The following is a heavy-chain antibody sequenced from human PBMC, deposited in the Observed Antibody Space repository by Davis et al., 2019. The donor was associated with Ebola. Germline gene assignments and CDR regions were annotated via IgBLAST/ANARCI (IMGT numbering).Heavy chain of an antibody. Sequence: ASVKVSCKTSGYTFTTYTLTWVRQAPGQGLEWMGWINSYNGDTNYAQKFQGRITMTAETSTNTAYMELRGLTSGDTAFYVCAREQVGPDYWGQGTMVTVSS. J-gene: IGHJ4*02. CDR3: AREQVGPDY. D-gene: IGHD2-2*01. CDR1: GYTFTTYT. CDR2: INSYNGDT. V-gene: IGHV1-18*04.